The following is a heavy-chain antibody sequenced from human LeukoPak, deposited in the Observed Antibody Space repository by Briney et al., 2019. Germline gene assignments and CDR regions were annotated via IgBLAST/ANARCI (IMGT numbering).Heavy chain of an antibody. D-gene: IGHD2-2*01. CDR2: IYYSGST. V-gene: IGHV4-39*07. Sequence: SETLSLTCTVSGGSISSSSYYWGWIRQPPGKGLEWIGSIYYSGSTYYNPSLESRVTISVDTSKNQFSLKLSSVTAADTAVYYCARVSRSEVVPAAMRTRTSHYYYYMDVWGKGTTVTVSS. J-gene: IGHJ6*03. CDR1: GGSISSSSYY. CDR3: ARVSRSEVVPAAMRTRTSHYYYYMDV.